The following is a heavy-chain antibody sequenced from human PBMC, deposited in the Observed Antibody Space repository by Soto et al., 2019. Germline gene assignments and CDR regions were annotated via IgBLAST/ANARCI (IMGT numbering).Heavy chain of an antibody. CDR2: IYYSGST. CDR3: ARVPPRDSLFGNWFDP. J-gene: IGHJ5*02. Sequence: SETLSLTCTVSGGSISSGGYYWSWIRQHPGKGLEWIGYIYYSGSTYYNPSLKSRVTISVDTSKNQFSLKLSSVTAADTAVYYCARVPPRDSLFGNWFDPWGQGTLVTVSS. CDR1: GGSISSGGYY. D-gene: IGHD3-16*02. V-gene: IGHV4-31*03.